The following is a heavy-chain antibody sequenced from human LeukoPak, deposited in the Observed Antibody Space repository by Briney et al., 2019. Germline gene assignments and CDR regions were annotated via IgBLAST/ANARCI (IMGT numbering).Heavy chain of an antibody. Sequence: GGSLRLSCAASGFIFSDYYMTWIRQAPGKGLEWVANIKQDGSEKYYVDSVKGRFTISRDNAKNSLYLQMNSLRAEDTAVYYCARRRDGNYYYYYYMDVWGKGTTVTISS. CDR3: ARRRDGNYYYYYYMDV. J-gene: IGHJ6*03. V-gene: IGHV3-7*01. CDR1: GFIFSDYY. CDR2: IKQDGSEK.